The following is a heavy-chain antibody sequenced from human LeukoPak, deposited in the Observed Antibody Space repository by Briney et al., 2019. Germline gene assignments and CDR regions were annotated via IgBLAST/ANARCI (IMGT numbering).Heavy chain of an antibody. CDR3: ARAPYGSGRAIDY. CDR1: GFPFHDYT. J-gene: IGHJ4*02. V-gene: IGHV3-43*01. CDR2: ISWDGDSA. D-gene: IGHD3-10*01. Sequence: GGSLRLSCAASGFPFHDYTMHWVRQPPARGLEWVSLISWDGDSASYADSVKGRFSISRANTKNSLYLHMNSLRTEDTALYYCARAPYGSGRAIDYWGQGTLVTVSS.